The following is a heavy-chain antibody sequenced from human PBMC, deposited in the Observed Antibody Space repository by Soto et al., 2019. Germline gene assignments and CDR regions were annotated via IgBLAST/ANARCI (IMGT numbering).Heavy chain of an antibody. CDR1: GYPLTELS. J-gene: IGHJ4*02. D-gene: IGHD1-26*01. CDR3: VTGIDWDN. CDR2: SDPEDDET. Sequence: GASVKVSCKVSGYPLTELSIQWVRQAPGKGLEWMGGSDPEDDETIYAQKFQGRVTMTEDTSTDTAYMELSSLRSDDTAVYYCVTGIDWDNWGPGTQVTVSS. V-gene: IGHV1-24*01.